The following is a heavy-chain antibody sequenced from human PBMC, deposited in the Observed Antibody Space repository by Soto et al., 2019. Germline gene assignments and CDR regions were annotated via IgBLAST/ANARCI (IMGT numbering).Heavy chain of an antibody. CDR2: INPSGGST. V-gene: IGHV1-46*01. D-gene: IGHD1-20*01. CDR3: AREDNWNDVPHDY. CDR1: GYTFTSYY. J-gene: IGHJ4*02. Sequence: GASVKVSCMASGYTFTSYYMHWVRQAPGQGLEWMGIINPSGGSTSYAQRFQGRVTMTRDTSTSTVYMELSSLRSEDTAVYYCAREDNWNDVPHDYWGQGTLVTVSS.